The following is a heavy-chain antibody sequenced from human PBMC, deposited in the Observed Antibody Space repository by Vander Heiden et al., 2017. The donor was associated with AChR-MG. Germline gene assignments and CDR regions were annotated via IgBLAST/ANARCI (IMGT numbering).Heavy chain of an antibody. CDR2: ISLDGNNR. J-gene: IGHJ4*02. D-gene: IGHD3-10*01. CDR3: AHLEGSGDY. Sequence: QVQLVESGGGVVQPGGSLRLSCEASGIHVRQFPMHWVRQAPGKGLEWVALISLDGNNRFYADSVKGRFTTSRDNSQNTLYLQMNSLRVDDTAMYYCAHLEGSGDYWGQGTLVTVSS. CDR1: GIHVRQFP. V-gene: IGHV3-30*04.